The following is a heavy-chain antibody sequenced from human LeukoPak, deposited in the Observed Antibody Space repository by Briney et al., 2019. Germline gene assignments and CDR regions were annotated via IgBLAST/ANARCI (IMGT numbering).Heavy chain of an antibody. D-gene: IGHD4-17*01. CDR3: ARGQSRSTTVTRGVGVRGSTRWAQYFDY. Sequence: SETLSLTCTVSGGSISSGGYSWSWIRQHPGKGLEWIGYIYYSGTTYYNPSLKSRVTISVDTSKNQFSLKLSSVTAADTAVYYCARGQSRSTTVTRGVGVRGSTRWAQYFDYWGQGTLVTVSS. CDR1: GGSISSGGYS. V-gene: IGHV4-31*03. CDR2: IYYSGTT. J-gene: IGHJ4*02.